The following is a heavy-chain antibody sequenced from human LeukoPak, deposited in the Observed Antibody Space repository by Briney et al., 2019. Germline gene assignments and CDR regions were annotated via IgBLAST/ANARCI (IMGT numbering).Heavy chain of an antibody. Sequence: SETLSLTCTVFGGSISSYYWSWIRQPPGKGLEWIGYIYYSGSTNYNPSLKSRVTISVDTSKNQFSLKLSSVTAADTAVYYCARDALGYCSSTSCSDWGQGTLVTVSS. CDR2: IYYSGST. V-gene: IGHV4-59*01. D-gene: IGHD2-2*01. J-gene: IGHJ4*02. CDR3: ARDALGYCSSTSCSD. CDR1: GGSISSYY.